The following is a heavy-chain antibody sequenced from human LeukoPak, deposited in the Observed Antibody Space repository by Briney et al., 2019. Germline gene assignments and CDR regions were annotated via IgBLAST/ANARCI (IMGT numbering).Heavy chain of an antibody. CDR3: ARVVRRVVVAATLGY. Sequence: ASVKVSCKASGYTFTGYYMHWVRQAPGQGLEWMGWINPNSGGTNYAQKFQGRVTMTRNTSISTAYMELSSLRSEDTAVYYCARVVRRVVVAATLGYWGQGTLVTVSS. V-gene: IGHV1-2*02. J-gene: IGHJ4*02. D-gene: IGHD2-15*01. CDR1: GYTFTGYY. CDR2: INPNSGGT.